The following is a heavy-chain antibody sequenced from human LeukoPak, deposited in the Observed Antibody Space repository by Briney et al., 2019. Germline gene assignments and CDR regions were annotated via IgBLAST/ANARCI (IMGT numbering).Heavy chain of an antibody. D-gene: IGHD3-9*01. CDR1: GGSISSGGYY. V-gene: IGHV4-31*03. J-gene: IGHJ6*02. Sequence: SETLSLTCTVSGGSISSGGYYWSWIRQHPGKGLEWIGYIYYSGSTYYNPSLKSRVTISVDTSKNQFSLKLSSVTAADTAVYYCARGALDILNYYDMDVWGQGTTVTVSS. CDR2: IYYSGST. CDR3: ARGALDILNYYDMDV.